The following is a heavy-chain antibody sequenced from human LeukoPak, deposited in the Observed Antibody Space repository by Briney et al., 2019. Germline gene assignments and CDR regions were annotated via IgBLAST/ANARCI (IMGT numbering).Heavy chain of an antibody. CDR1: GGSISSGGYY. CDR3: ARVASSGYYYRRPFYAFDI. Sequence: PSETLSLTCTVSGGSISSGGYYWSWIRQHPGKGLEWIGYIYYSGSTYYNPSLKSRVTMSVDTSKNQFSLKLSSVTAADTAVYYCARVASSGYYYRRPFYAFDIWGQGTMVTVSS. V-gene: IGHV4-31*03. CDR2: IYYSGST. D-gene: IGHD3-22*01. J-gene: IGHJ3*02.